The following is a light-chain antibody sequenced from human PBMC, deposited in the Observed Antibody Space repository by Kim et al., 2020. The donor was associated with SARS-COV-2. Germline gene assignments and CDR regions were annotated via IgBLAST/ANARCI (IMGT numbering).Light chain of an antibody. CDR3: QQYNNWPPIT. CDR1: HSVSSN. CDR2: GAS. J-gene: IGKJ5*01. V-gene: IGKV3-15*01. Sequence: CQGERANLTCRARHSVSSNIAWYQQKPGQAPRLRIDGASTRATGIPARFSGSGSGTEFTLTISSLQSEDFAVYYWQQYNNWPPITFGQGTRLEIK.